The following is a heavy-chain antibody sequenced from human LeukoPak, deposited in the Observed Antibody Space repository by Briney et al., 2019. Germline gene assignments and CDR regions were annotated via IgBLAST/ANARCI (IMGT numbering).Heavy chain of an antibody. Sequence: GGSLRLSCAASGFTFSSHNMNWVRQAPGKGLEWLSHISNDSSTIYYADSVKGRFTISRDNAKNSLYLRMNSLRAEDTAVYYPTFAGFDTWGQGIMVTVSS. J-gene: IGHJ3*02. CDR3: TFAGFDT. CDR1: GFTFSSHN. CDR2: ISNDSSTI. V-gene: IGHV3-48*04.